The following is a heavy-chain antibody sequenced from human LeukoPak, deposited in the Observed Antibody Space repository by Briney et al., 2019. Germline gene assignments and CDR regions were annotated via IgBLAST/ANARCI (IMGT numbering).Heavy chain of an antibody. CDR1: GFIFTNYG. CDR2: ISYDGSNK. CDR3: AKDNGRIAI. D-gene: IGHD6-13*01. Sequence: GGSLRLSCAASGFIFTNYGIHWVRQAPGKGLEWVAVISYDGSNKYYADSVKGRFTISRDNSKNTLYLQMNSLRAEDTAVYYCAKDNGRIAIWGQGTMVTVSS. J-gene: IGHJ3*02. V-gene: IGHV3-30*18.